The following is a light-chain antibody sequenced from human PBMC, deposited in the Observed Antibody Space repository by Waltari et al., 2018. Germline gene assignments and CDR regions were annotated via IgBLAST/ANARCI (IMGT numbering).Light chain of an antibody. CDR3: QQYGTSPPLT. Sequence: EIVLTQSPGTLSLSPGERATLPCRASQSVSSYYLAWYQHNPGQAPRLVIYAASSRAAGIPDRFSGSGSGTDFTLTISGLEPEDFAVYYCQQYGTSPPLTFGGGTKVEIK. CDR2: AAS. V-gene: IGKV3-20*01. CDR1: QSVSSYY. J-gene: IGKJ4*01.